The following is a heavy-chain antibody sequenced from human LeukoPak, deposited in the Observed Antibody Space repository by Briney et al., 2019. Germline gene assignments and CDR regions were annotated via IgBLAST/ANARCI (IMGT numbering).Heavy chain of an antibody. CDR1: GFSFNSHV. J-gene: IGHJ4*02. CDR3: AKQSGARANFDY. D-gene: IGHD3-10*01. V-gene: IGHV3-33*06. CDR2: MWFDGTNE. Sequence: GPLRLSCGAPGFSFNSHVMHWVRQAPGKGLEWVAMMWFDGTNEYYIKSVKGRFTISRDNSKNTLYLQMDSLRAEDTAVYYCAKQSGARANFDYWGRGALVTVSS.